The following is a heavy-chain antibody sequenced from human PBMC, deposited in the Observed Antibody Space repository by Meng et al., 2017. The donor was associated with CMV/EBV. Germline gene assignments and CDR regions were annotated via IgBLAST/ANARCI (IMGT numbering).Heavy chain of an antibody. J-gene: IGHJ4*02. CDR2: INHSGST. D-gene: IGHD3-22*01. V-gene: IGHV4-34*01. Sequence: QGHVQQWGAGLFKPSETLSLTCAVYGGSFSGYYWSWIRQPPGKGLEWIGEINHSGSTNYNPSLKSRVTISVDTSKNQFSLKLSSVTAADTAVYYCARAKIMYYYDSSGYYYDYWGQGTLVTVSS. CDR1: GGSFSGYY. CDR3: ARAKIMYYYDSSGYYYDY.